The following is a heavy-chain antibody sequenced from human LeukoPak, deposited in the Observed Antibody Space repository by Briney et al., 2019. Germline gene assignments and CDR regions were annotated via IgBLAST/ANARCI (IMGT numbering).Heavy chain of an antibody. J-gene: IGHJ4*02. V-gene: IGHV3-9*01. CDR3: TKELYTTNHFDS. Sequence: GGSLRLSCAASGFTFDDHGMHWVRQGPGKGLEWVSGISWNGGSTGYADSVKGRFTISRDNTKNSLYLQTNSLRPEDTAFYYCTKELYTTNHFDSWGQGTLVTVSS. CDR1: GFTFDDHG. D-gene: IGHD2-2*02. CDR2: ISWNGGST.